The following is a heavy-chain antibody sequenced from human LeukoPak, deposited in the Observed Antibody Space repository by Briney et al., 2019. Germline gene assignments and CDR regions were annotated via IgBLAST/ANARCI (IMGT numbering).Heavy chain of an antibody. CDR3: AKMGGIAVVPAAYDY. CDR1: GFTFSNYS. CDR2: ISRSNSYI. J-gene: IGHJ4*02. D-gene: IGHD2-2*01. Sequence: GGSLRLSCAASGFTFSNYSMNWVRQAPGKGLEWVSSISRSNSYIYYADSVKGRFTISRDNAKNSLYLQMNSLRAEDTAVYYCAKMGGIAVVPAAYDYWGQGTLVTVSS. V-gene: IGHV3-21*01.